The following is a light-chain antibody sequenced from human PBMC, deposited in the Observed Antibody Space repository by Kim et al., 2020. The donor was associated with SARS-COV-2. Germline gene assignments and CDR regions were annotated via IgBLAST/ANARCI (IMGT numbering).Light chain of an antibody. Sequence: GKTVPTSCPRSSGNIATSYVQWYQQRPCSSPTTLISEDKQRTPGGPERFSGSLDSSSNSASLTISGLKTEDEADYFCQSYDDFNRVFGGGTQLTVL. CDR3: QSYDDFNRV. V-gene: IGLV6-57*01. J-gene: IGLJ3*02. CDR1: SGNIATSY. CDR2: EDK.